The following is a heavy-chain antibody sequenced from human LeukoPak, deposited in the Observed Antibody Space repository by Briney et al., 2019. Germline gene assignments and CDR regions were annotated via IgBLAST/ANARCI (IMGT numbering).Heavy chain of an antibody. CDR2: TTPIFGSA. J-gene: IGHJ3*02. V-gene: IGHV1-69*05. CDR1: GGTFSNHA. D-gene: IGHD3-22*01. CDR3: ARAPFYFDSGGYSMDAFDI. Sequence: SVKVSCKASGGTFSNHAVSWVRQAPGQGLEWMGGTTPIFGSANYAQKFQGRITIATDESTSTAYMELSSLRSGDTAVYYCARAPFYFDSGGYSMDAFDIWGQGTMVTVSS.